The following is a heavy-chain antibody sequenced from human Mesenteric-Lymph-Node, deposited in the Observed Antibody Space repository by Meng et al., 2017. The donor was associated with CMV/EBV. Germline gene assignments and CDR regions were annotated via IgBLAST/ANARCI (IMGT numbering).Heavy chain of an antibody. CDR2: MNPNSGNT. J-gene: IGHJ4*02. Sequence: KVSCKASGDTLSNYNLNWVRQAPGQGLEWMGWMNPNSGNTGYAQKFQGRVTMTRNTSISTAYMELSSLRSEDTAVYYCTRPSGSEDYWGQGTLVTVSS. D-gene: IGHD7-27*01. CDR3: TRPSGSEDY. V-gene: IGHV1-8*02. CDR1: GDTLSNYN.